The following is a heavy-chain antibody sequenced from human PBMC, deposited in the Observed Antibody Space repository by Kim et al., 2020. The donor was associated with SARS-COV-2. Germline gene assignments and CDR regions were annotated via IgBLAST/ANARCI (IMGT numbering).Heavy chain of an antibody. CDR1: GFTVSSNY. CDR2: IYSGGST. Sequence: GGSLRLSCAASGFTVSSNYMSWVRQAPGKGLEWVSVIYSGGSTYYADSVKGRFTISSDNSKNTLYLQLNSLRAADTAVYYCARESSYYYDSSGYYDAFD. CDR3: ARESSYYYDSSGYYDAFD. V-gene: IGHV3-53*01. J-gene: IGHJ3*02. D-gene: IGHD3-22*01.